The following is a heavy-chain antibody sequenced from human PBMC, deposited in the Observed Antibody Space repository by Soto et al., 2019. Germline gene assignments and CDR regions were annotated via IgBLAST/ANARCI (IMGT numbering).Heavy chain of an antibody. Sequence: EVQLVESGGGLVKPGGSLRLSCAASGFTFSSYSMNWVRQAPGKGLEWVSSISSSSSYIYYADSVKGRFTISRDNAKNSLYLQMNSLRAEDTAVYYCARDRGYCSGGSCYAFDYLGQGTLVTVSS. J-gene: IGHJ4*02. CDR3: ARDRGYCSGGSCYAFDY. V-gene: IGHV3-21*01. D-gene: IGHD2-15*01. CDR2: ISSSSSYI. CDR1: GFTFSSYS.